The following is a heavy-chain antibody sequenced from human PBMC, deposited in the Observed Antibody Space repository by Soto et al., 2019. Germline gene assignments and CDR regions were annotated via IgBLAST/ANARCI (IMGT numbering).Heavy chain of an antibody. J-gene: IGHJ4*02. CDR1: GFTFGSCS. D-gene: IGHD3-16*01. Sequence: PGGSLRLSCAASGFTFGSCSMNWVRQAPGKGLEWVSYISSSSRTTYYADSVKGRFTISRDNAKNSLYLQMNSLRAEDTAVYYCARDDEMGYFDYWGQGTLVTVSS. CDR2: ISSSSRTT. V-gene: IGHV3-48*01. CDR3: ARDDEMGYFDY.